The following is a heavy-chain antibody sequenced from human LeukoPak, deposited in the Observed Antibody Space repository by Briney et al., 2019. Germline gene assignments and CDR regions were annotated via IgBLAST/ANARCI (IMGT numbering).Heavy chain of an antibody. CDR3: ARTNLLLFGEHQYYFDY. CDR1: GGTFSSYA. V-gene: IGHV1-69*01. J-gene: IGHJ4*02. Sequence: ASVKVSCKASGGTFSSYAISWVRQAPGQGLEWMGGIIPIFGTANYAQKFQGRVTITADESTSTAYMELSSLRSEDTAVYYCARTNLLLFGEHQYYFDYWGQGTLVTVSS. CDR2: IIPIFGTA. D-gene: IGHD3-10*01.